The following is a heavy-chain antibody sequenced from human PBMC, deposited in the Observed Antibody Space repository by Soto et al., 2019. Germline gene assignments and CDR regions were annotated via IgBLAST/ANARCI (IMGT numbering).Heavy chain of an antibody. J-gene: IGHJ5*02. CDR2: MYFGGSF. Sequence: QMQLQASGPGLVKPSETLSLTCNVSGASVSHGYWSWIRQPPGKALEWIGFMYFGGSFNYNPSLTSPAPNTGGTAKNQVSIKLTSVTAPDPAVYYCARSYYDSTGFAVDPWGQGTLVTVSS. V-gene: IGHV4-4*08. CDR1: GASVSHGY. CDR3: ARSYYDSTGFAVDP. D-gene: IGHD3-22*01.